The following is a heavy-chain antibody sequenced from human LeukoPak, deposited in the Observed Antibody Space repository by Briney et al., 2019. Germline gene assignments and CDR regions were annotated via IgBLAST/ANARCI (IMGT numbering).Heavy chain of an antibody. J-gene: IGHJ6*02. CDR3: AREGGKVRYYYGMDV. V-gene: IGHV4-31*03. CDR2: IYYSGST. Sequence: PSETLSLTCTVSGGSISSGGYYWSWIRQHPGKGLEWIGYIYYSGSTYYNPSLKSRVTISVDTSKNQFSLKLSSVTAADTAVYYCAREGGKVRYYYGMDVWGQGTTVTASS. D-gene: IGHD3-16*01. CDR1: GGSISSGGYY.